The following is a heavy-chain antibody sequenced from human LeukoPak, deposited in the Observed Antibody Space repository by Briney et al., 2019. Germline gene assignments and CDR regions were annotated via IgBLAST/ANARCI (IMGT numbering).Heavy chain of an antibody. D-gene: IGHD3-16*02. Sequence: PSETLSLTCAVYGGSFSGYYWSWIRQPPGKGLGWIGEINHSGSTNYNPSLKSRVTISVDTSKNQFSLKLSSVTAADTAVYYCAREGYDYVWGSYRYTGYMDVWGKGTTVTVSS. CDR3: AREGYDYVWGSYRYTGYMDV. CDR2: INHSGST. V-gene: IGHV4-34*01. CDR1: GGSFSGYY. J-gene: IGHJ6*03.